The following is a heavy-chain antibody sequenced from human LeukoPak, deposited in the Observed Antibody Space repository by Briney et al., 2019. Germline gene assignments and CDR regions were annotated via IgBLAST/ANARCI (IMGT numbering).Heavy chain of an antibody. D-gene: IGHD3-22*01. CDR3: ARGSKVVPAAKKYYYDSRIYAY. CDR1: GYTFTSYD. CDR2: MNPNSGNT. V-gene: IGHV1-8*01. Sequence: GASVKVSCKASGYTFTSYDINWVRQATGQGLEWMGWMNPNSGNTGYAQKFQGRVTMTRNTSISTAYMELSSLRSEDTAVYYCARGSKVVPAAKKYYYDSRIYAYWGQGTLVTVAS. J-gene: IGHJ4*02.